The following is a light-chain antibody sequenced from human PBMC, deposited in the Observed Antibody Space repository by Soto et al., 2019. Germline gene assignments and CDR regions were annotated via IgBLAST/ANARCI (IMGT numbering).Light chain of an antibody. CDR2: DAS. CDR3: QQTDNFPWT. V-gene: IGKV1-12*01. CDR1: QGISNW. J-gene: IGKJ1*01. Sequence: DIQMTQSPSSVSASVGDRVTITCRASQGISNWLAWYQQRPGRAPKLLIYDASTLQSGVPSRFSGGGSGTDFTLTISSLQPEDYAMYFCQQTDNFPWTFGQGTKVEIK.